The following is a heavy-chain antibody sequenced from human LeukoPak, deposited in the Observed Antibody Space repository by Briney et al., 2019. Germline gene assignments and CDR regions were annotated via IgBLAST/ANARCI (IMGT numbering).Heavy chain of an antibody. CDR3: ARGDTVAARPGRFDS. CDR1: GGSIFSSNSY. V-gene: IGHV4-39*07. J-gene: IGHJ4*02. D-gene: IGHD6-6*01. CDR2: INHSGST. Sequence: PSETLSLTCTVSGGSIFSSNSYWGWIRQPPGKGLEWIGEINHSGSTNYNPSLKSRVTISVDTSKNQFSLKLSSVTAADTAVYYCARGDTVAARPGRFDSWGQGTLVTVSS.